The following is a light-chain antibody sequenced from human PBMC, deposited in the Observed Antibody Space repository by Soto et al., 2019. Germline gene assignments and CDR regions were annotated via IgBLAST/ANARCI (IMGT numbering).Light chain of an antibody. J-gene: IGLJ2*01. CDR1: SSDVGGYNY. Sequence: QSVLTQPASVSGSPGQSITISCTGTSSDVGGYNYVSWYQQHPGKAPKLMIYDVSNRPSGVSNRFSGSKSGNTASLIVSGLQAEDEADYYCSSYTSSSTLVVFGGGTKLTV. CDR2: DVS. V-gene: IGLV2-14*01. CDR3: SSYTSSSTLVV.